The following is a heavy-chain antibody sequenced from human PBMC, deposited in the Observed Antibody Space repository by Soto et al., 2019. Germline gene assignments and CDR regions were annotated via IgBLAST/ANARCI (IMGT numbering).Heavy chain of an antibody. CDR2: FDPEDGET. D-gene: IGHD2-2*01. V-gene: IGHV1-24*01. Sequence: ASVKVSCKVSGYTLTELSMHWVRQAPGKGLEWMGGFDPEDGETIYAQKFQGRVTMTEDKSTGTAYMELSSLRSEDTAVYYCARGFVPAAIVSNWFDPWGQGTLVTVSS. J-gene: IGHJ5*02. CDR1: GYTLTELS. CDR3: ARGFVPAAIVSNWFDP.